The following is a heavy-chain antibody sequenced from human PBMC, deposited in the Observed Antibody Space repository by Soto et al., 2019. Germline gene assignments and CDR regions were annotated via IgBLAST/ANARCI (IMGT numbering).Heavy chain of an antibody. CDR1: GASISGYH. CDR3: ARGFAIGWYTYYFDY. D-gene: IGHD6-19*01. J-gene: IGHJ4*02. Sequence: SETLSLTCTVSGASISGYHWGWIRQPPGKGLEWIGYIYYTGSTNYNPSLKSRVTMSVDTSKSQFSLKLNSVTAADTAVYYCARGFAIGWYTYYFDYWGQGPLVTVSS. CDR2: IYYTGST. V-gene: IGHV4-59*08.